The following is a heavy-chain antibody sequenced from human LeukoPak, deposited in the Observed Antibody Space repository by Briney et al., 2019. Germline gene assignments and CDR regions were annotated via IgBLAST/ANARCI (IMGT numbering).Heavy chain of an antibody. Sequence: SETLSLTCAVYGGSFSGYYRSWFRQPPGKGLEWIGEINHSGSTNYNPSLKSRVTISVDTSKNQFSLKLSSVTAADMAVYYCARPHYYGDSPFDYWGQGTLVTVSS. CDR2: INHSGST. CDR3: ARPHYYGDSPFDY. CDR1: GGSFSGYY. J-gene: IGHJ4*02. V-gene: IGHV4-34*01. D-gene: IGHD4-17*01.